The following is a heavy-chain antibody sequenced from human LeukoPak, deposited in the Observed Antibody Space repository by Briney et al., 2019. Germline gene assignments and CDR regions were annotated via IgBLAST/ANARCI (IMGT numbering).Heavy chain of an antibody. CDR1: DISISSYY. V-gene: IGHV4-4*07. Sequence: PSETLSLTCTVSDISISSYYWNWIRQPAGKGLEWIGRIHTSGSTKYNPSLKSRVTMSVDTSKNQFSLKLSSVTAADTAVYYCARVICSGGSCRFDYWGQGTLVSVSS. D-gene: IGHD2-15*01. CDR3: ARVICSGGSCRFDY. CDR2: IHTSGST. J-gene: IGHJ4*02.